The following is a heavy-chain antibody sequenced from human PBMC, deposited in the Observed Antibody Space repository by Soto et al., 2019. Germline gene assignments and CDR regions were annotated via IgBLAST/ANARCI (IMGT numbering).Heavy chain of an antibody. Sequence: GGSLRLSCAASGFTFSNHAMSWVRQAPGKGLEWVSGISDSGGLTYYADSVKGRFSMSRDNSKNTLYLQMKNLRAEDTAVYFCAKRQGIGAAAKNFDFWGQGTLVTVSS. V-gene: IGHV3-23*01. CDR2: ISDSGGLT. J-gene: IGHJ4*02. CDR1: GFTFSNHA. D-gene: IGHD6-13*01. CDR3: AKRQGIGAAAKNFDF.